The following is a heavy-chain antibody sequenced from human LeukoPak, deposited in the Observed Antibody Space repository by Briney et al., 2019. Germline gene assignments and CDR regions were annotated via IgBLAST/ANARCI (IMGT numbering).Heavy chain of an antibody. CDR1: GFTFSSYA. J-gene: IGHJ4*02. D-gene: IGHD3-16*02. CDR2: ISGSGGST. V-gene: IGHV3-23*01. Sequence: GGSLRLSCAASGFTFSSYAMSWVRQAPGKGLEWVSAISGSGGSTYYADSVKGRFTISRDNSKNTLYLQMYSLRAEDTAVYYCAKGYDYVWGSYRSQFDYWGQGTLVTVSS. CDR3: AKGYDYVWGSYRSQFDY.